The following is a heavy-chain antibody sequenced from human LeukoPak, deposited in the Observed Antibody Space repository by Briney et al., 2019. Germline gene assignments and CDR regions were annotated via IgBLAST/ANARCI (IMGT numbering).Heavy chain of an antibody. CDR1: GGSISSYY. Sequence: SETLSLTCTVSGGSISSYYWSWIRQPAGKGLEWIGRIYTSGSTNYNPSLKSRVTISVDTSKNQFSLKLSSVTAADTAVYYCAREEGGIAAAYFDYWGQGTLVTVSS. CDR3: AREEGGIAAAYFDY. CDR2: IYTSGST. D-gene: IGHD6-13*01. V-gene: IGHV4-4*07. J-gene: IGHJ4*02.